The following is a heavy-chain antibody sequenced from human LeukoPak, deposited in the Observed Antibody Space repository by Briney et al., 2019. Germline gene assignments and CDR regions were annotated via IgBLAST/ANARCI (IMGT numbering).Heavy chain of an antibody. CDR2: ISYDGSNK. J-gene: IGHJ4*02. Sequence: GGSLRLSCAASGFTFSSYGMHWVRQAPGKGLEWVAVISYDGSNKYYADSVKGRFTISRDNSKNTLYLQMNSLRAEDTAVYYCARDKEIYDSSGYPGWWGQGTLVTVSS. CDR1: GFTFSSYG. V-gene: IGHV3-30*03. D-gene: IGHD3-22*01. CDR3: ARDKEIYDSSGYPGW.